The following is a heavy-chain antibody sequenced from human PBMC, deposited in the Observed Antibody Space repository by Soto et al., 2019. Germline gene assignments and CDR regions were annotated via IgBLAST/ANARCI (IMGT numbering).Heavy chain of an antibody. V-gene: IGHV1-18*01. D-gene: IGHD1-1*01. CDR1: GYAFTTYG. CDR2: ISAHNGNT. CDR3: ARGRYGDY. Sequence: QVHLVQSGAEVKKPGVSVKVSCQGSGYAFTTYGITWVRQAPGQGLEWMGWISAHNGNTNYAQKLQGRVTVTRDTSTSTAYMELRSLGYDDTDVYYCARGRYGDYWGQGALVTVSS. J-gene: IGHJ4*02.